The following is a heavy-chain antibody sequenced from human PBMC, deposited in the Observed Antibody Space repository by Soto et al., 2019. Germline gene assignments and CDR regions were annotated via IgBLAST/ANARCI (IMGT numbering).Heavy chain of an antibody. CDR1: GFTFSSYA. V-gene: IGHV3-23*01. J-gene: IGHJ4*02. Sequence: GGSLRLSCAASGFTFSSYAMSWVRQAPGKGLEWVSAISGSGGSTYYADSVKGRFTISRDNSKNTLYLQMNSLRAEDTAVYYCAKDVVPERKNRYLILYGDYADYWGQGTLVTVSS. CDR3: AKDVVPERKNRYLILYGDYADY. D-gene: IGHD2-8*01. CDR2: ISGSGGST.